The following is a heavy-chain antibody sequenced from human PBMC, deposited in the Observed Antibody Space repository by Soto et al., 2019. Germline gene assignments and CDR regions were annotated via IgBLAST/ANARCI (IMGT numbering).Heavy chain of an antibody. D-gene: IGHD2-21*02. V-gene: IGHV3-30-3*01. J-gene: IGHJ6*02. CDR1: GFTFSSYS. Sequence: GGSLRLSCAASGFTFSSYSMHWVRQAPGKGLEWVAVISYDGSNKYYAESVKGRFTISRDNSKNTQYLQMNSLRAEDTAVYYCASGRVAYCGGDCYPSYGMDVWGQGTTVTVSS. CDR2: ISYDGSNK. CDR3: ASGRVAYCGGDCYPSYGMDV.